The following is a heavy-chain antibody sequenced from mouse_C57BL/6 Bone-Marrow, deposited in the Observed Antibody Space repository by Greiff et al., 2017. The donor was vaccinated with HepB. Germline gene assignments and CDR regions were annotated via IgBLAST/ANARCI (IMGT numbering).Heavy chain of an antibody. D-gene: IGHD2-4*01. CDR2: VYPRSGNT. V-gene: IGHV1-81*01. J-gene: IGHJ1*03. CDR3: ASYDYDGYFDV. CDR1: GYTFTSYG. Sequence: QVQLQQSGAELARPGASVKLSCKASGYTFTSYGISWVKQRTGQGLEWIGEVYPRSGNTYYNEKFKGKATLTADKSSSTAYMELRSLTSEDSAVYFCASYDYDGYFDVWGTGTTVTVSS.